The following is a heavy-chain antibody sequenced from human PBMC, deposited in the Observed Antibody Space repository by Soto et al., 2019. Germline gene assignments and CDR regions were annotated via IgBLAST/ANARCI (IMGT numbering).Heavy chain of an antibody. CDR3: ARIEMASIK. V-gene: IGHV4-31*03. CDR2: IYYTGST. CDR1: GASIRSGGYY. J-gene: IGHJ4*02. Sequence: SETLSLTCSVSGASIRSGGYYWSWLRQSPGKGLEWIGHIYYTGSTFYSPSLKGRLTISLDTSKNQFSLDLRSVTAADTAMYYCARIEMASIKWGRGTLVTVSS.